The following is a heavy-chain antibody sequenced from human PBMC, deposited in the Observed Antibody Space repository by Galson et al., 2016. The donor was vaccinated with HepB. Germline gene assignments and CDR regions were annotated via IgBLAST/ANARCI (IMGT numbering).Heavy chain of an antibody. CDR2: ISGNSNYI. CDR3: ARYLYSGADYSVDY. V-gene: IGHV3-21*01. D-gene: IGHD4-11*01. J-gene: IGHJ4*02. Sequence: SLRLSCATSGFTFSTYSMNWVRQAPGKGLEWVSSISGNSNYIYHADSVKGRFTISRDNAKNSLHLQTDSLRAEDTALYYCARYLYSGADYSVDYWGQGTLVTVSS. CDR1: GFTFSTYS.